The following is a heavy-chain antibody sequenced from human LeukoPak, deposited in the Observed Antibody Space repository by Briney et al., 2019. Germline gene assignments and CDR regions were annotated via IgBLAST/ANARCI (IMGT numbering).Heavy chain of an antibody. V-gene: IGHV3-49*04. CDR1: GFTFGDYA. J-gene: IGHJ4*02. D-gene: IGHD3-10*01. CDR3: TGLIFGEKIDY. CDR2: IRSKIYGGTP. Sequence: PGGSLRLSCTASGFTFGDYAMTWVRQAPGKGLEWVGFIRSKIYGGTPEYAASVKGRFTISRDDSKGIAYLQMNSLKTEDTAVYYCTGLIFGEKIDYWGQGTLVTVSS.